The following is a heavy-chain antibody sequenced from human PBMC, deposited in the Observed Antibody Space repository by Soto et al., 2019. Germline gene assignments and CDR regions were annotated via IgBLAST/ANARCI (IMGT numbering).Heavy chain of an antibody. D-gene: IGHD2-2*01. V-gene: IGHV3-7*01. Sequence: GGSLRLSCAASGFTFSSYWMSWVRQAPGKGLEWVANIKQDGSEKYYVDSVKGRFTISRDNAKNSLYLQMNSLRAEDTAVYYCATDIVVVPAAMDGDAFDIWGQGTMVTVSS. CDR2: IKQDGSEK. CDR3: ATDIVVVPAAMDGDAFDI. J-gene: IGHJ3*02. CDR1: GFTFSSYW.